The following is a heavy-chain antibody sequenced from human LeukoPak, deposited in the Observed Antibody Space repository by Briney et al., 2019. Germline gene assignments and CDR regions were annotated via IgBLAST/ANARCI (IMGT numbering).Heavy chain of an antibody. J-gene: IGHJ4*02. CDR3: ARDRDSSSSSDY. CDR2: ISYSGNT. V-gene: IGHV4-59*12. CDR1: GGSISNYY. Sequence: PSETLSLTCTVSGGSISNYYWSWIRQPPGKELEWIGYISYSGNTDSNPSLKSRVTISVDTSKNQFSLKLSSVTAADTAVYYCARDRDSSSSSDYWGRGTLVTVSS. D-gene: IGHD6-6*01.